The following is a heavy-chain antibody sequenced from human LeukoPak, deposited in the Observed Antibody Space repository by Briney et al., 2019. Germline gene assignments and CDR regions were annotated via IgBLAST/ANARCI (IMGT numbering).Heavy chain of an antibody. CDR1: GFTFSSYA. D-gene: IGHD2-2*01. V-gene: IGHV3-23*01. J-gene: IGHJ6*02. Sequence: GGSLRLSCVVSGFTFSSYAMSWVRQAPGKGLEWVSAISGSGGNTYYADSVKGRFTISRDNSKNTLHLQMNSLRAEDTAVYYCAKIGGYCSSTSCADVWGQGTTVTVSS. CDR3: AKIGGYCSSTSCADV. CDR2: ISGSGGNT.